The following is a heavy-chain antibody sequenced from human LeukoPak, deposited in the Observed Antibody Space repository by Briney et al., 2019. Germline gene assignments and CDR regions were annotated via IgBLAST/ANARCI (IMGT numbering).Heavy chain of an antibody. Sequence: GSLRLSCAASGFTFTNAWMSWIRQPPGKGLEWIGEINHSGSTYYNPSLKSRVTISVDTSKNQFSLRLSSVTAADTAVYYCARDFVVDSSGYYSAFDYWGQGTLVTVSS. V-gene: IGHV4-34*01. J-gene: IGHJ4*02. CDR1: GFTFTNAW. D-gene: IGHD3-22*01. CDR2: INHSGST. CDR3: ARDFVVDSSGYYSAFDY.